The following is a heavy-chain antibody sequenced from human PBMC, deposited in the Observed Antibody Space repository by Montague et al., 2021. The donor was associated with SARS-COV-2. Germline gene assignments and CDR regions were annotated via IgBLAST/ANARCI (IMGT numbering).Heavy chain of an antibody. CDR1: GYSISSGYY. D-gene: IGHD3-10*01. CDR2: IYHSGST. V-gene: IGHV4-38-2*02. J-gene: IGHJ5*02. CDR3: ARDCYDYGSGSYQRWFDP. Sequence: SETLSLTCTVSGYSISSGYYWGWIRQPPGKGLEWIGSIYHSGSTYYNPSLKSRVTISVDTTKNQFSLQLSSVTAADKAVYYCARDCYDYGSGSYQRWFDPWGQGTLVTVSS.